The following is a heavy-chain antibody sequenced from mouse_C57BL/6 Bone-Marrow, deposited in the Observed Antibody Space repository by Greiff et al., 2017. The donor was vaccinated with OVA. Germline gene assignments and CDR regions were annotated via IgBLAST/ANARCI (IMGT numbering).Heavy chain of an antibody. CDR2: ISDGGSYT. CDR3: ARYYYDGTAWFAY. D-gene: IGHD1-1*01. Sequence: EVKLQESGGGLVKPGGSLKLSCAASGFTFSSYAMSWVRQTPEKRLEWVATISDGGSYTYYPDNVKGRFTISRDNAKNNLYLQMSHLKSEDTAMYYCARYYYDGTAWFAYWGQGTLVTVSA. CDR1: GFTFSSYA. J-gene: IGHJ3*01. V-gene: IGHV5-4*03.